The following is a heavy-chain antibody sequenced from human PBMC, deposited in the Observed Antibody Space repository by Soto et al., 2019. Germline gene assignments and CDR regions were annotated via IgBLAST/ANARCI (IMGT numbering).Heavy chain of an antibody. V-gene: IGHV5-10-1*01. CDR1: GYSFAGYW. Sequence: GESLKISCKGSGYSFAGYWITWVRQKPGKGLEWMGRINPSDSQTYYSPSFRGHVTISATKSITTVFLQWSSLRASDTAMYYCARQIYDSDTGPNFQYYFDSWGQGTPVTVSS. CDR3: ARQIYDSDTGPNFQYYFDS. J-gene: IGHJ4*02. D-gene: IGHD3-22*01. CDR2: INPSDSQT.